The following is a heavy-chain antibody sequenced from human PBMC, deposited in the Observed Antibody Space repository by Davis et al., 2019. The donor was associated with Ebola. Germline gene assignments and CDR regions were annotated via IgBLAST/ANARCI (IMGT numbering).Heavy chain of an antibody. V-gene: IGHV4-34*08. Sequence: ESLKISCAASGFTFSNAWMNWVRQPPGKGLEWIGEINHSGSTNYNPSLKSRVTISVDTSKNQFSLKLSSVTAADTAVYYCAGTSSSWATYGMDVWGQGTTVTVSS. D-gene: IGHD6-13*01. CDR3: AGTSSSWATYGMDV. CDR1: GFTFSNAW. J-gene: IGHJ6*02. CDR2: INHSGST.